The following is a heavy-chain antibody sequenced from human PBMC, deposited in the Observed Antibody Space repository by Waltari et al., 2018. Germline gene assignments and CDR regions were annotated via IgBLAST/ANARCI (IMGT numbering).Heavy chain of an antibody. V-gene: IGHV3-23*01. Sequence: EVQLLESGGGLVQPGGSLRLSGPASGFTSVTNAINWVRQAPGKGLEWVSSISVSDATYYADSVKGRFTISRDYSDNTVYLQMDSLRADDTAVYFCAKPFYNWDDPLHSWGQGTPVTVSS. D-gene: IGHD1-20*01. CDR1: GFTSVTNA. J-gene: IGHJ1*01. CDR3: AKPFYNWDDPLHS. CDR2: ISVSDAT.